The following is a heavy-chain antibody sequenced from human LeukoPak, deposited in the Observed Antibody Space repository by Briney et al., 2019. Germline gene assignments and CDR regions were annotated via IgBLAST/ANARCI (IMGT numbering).Heavy chain of an antibody. D-gene: IGHD3-22*01. J-gene: IGHJ4*02. V-gene: IGHV4-34*01. CDR1: GGSFSGYY. Sequence: SSETLSLTCAVYGGSFSGYYWSWIRQPPGKGLEWIGEINHSGSTNYNPSLKSRVTISVDTSKNQFSLKLSSVTAADTAVYYCARQRRDYYDSSGYTGNYWGQGTLVTVSS. CDR3: ARQRRDYYDSSGYTGNY. CDR2: INHSGST.